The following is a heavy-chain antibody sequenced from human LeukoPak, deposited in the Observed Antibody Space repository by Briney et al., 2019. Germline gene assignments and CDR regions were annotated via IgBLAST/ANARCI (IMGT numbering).Heavy chain of an antibody. J-gene: IGHJ6*02. Sequence: GGSLRLSCAASGFTFSSYWMSWVRQAPGKGLEWVANIKQDGSEKYYVDSVKGRFTISRDNAKNSLYLQMNSLRAEDTAVYYCASSLYCSSTSCYYYYCYGMDVWGQGTTVTVSS. D-gene: IGHD2-2*01. CDR1: GFTFSSYW. CDR2: IKQDGSEK. V-gene: IGHV3-7*01. CDR3: ASSLYCSSTSCYYYYCYGMDV.